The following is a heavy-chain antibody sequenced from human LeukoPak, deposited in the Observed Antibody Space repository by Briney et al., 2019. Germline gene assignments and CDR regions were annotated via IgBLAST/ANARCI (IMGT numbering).Heavy chain of an antibody. J-gene: IGHJ4*02. Sequence: ASVKVSCKASGYTFTGYYMHWVRQAPGQGLEWMGWINPNSGGTNYAQKFQGRVTMTRDTSISTAYMELSRLRSDDTAVYYCARATVDTAMVTFDYWGQGTLVTVS. CDR1: GYTFTGYY. D-gene: IGHD5-18*01. CDR3: ARATVDTAMVTFDY. V-gene: IGHV1-2*02. CDR2: INPNSGGT.